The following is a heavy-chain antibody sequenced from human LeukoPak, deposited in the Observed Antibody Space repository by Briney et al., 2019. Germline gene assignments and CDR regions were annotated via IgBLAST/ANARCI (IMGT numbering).Heavy chain of an antibody. Sequence: PSETLSLTCAVYGGSFSGYYWSWIRQPPGKGLEWIGEINHSGSTNYNPSLKSRVTISVDTSKNQFSLKLSSVTAADTAVYYCARRYSSSWYARGYFDYWGREPWSPSPQ. CDR3: ARRYSSSWYARGYFDY. V-gene: IGHV4-34*01. CDR1: GGSFSGYY. CDR2: INHSGST. J-gene: IGHJ4*02. D-gene: IGHD6-13*01.